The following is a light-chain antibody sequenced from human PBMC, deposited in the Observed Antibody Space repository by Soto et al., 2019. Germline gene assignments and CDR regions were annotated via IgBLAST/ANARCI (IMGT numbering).Light chain of an antibody. CDR1: GGDVGNYDL. CDR3: SSYAGSSNV. J-gene: IGLJ1*01. Sequence: QSVLTQPASVSGSPGQSITISCAGSGGDVGNYDLLSWYQQIPGKAPKLIIYEVNKRPSGVPDRFSGSKSGNTASLTVSGLQAEDEADYYCSSYAGSSNVFGTGTKVTVL. V-gene: IGLV2-14*02. CDR2: EVN.